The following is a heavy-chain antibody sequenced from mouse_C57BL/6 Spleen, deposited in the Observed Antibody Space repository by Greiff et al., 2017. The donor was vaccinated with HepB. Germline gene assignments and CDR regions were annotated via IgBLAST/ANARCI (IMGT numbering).Heavy chain of an antibody. J-gene: IGHJ1*03. CDR1: GYTFTSYW. V-gene: IGHV1-53*01. D-gene: IGHD4-1*01. CDR2: INPSNGGT. CDR3: AREGDWDVWYFDV. Sequence: QVQLQQPGTELVKPGASVKLSCKASGYTFTSYWMHWVKQRPGQGLEWIGNINPSNGGTNYNEKFKGKATLTADKSSSTAYMQFSSLTSEDSAIYYCAREGDWDVWYFDVWGTGTTVTVSS.